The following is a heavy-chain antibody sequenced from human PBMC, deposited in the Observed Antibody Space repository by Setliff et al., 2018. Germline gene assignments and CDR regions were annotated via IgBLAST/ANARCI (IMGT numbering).Heavy chain of an antibody. CDR3: ARGPVMIVATGYFDY. Sequence: VASVKVSCKASGYTFTGYYMHWVRQAPGQGLEWMGWINPNSGGTNYAQKFQGWVTMTRDTSISTAYMELSRLRSDDTAVYYCARGPVMIVATGYFDYWGQGTLVTVSS. V-gene: IGHV1-2*04. J-gene: IGHJ4*02. CDR2: INPNSGGT. D-gene: IGHD3-22*01. CDR1: GYTFTGYY.